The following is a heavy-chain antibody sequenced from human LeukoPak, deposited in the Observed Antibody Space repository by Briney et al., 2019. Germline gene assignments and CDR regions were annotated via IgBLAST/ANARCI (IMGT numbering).Heavy chain of an antibody. CDR3: ARHSDGYNDF. Sequence: GESLKISFKGSGXRFGNYCIAWVRQMPGKGLESMGIIYPGDSDTRYSPSFQGQVTFSADKSISTAYLQWSSLKASDTAMYYCARHSDGYNDFWGQGTLVTVSS. D-gene: IGHD5-24*01. J-gene: IGHJ4*02. CDR2: IYPGDSDT. V-gene: IGHV5-51*01. CDR1: GXRFGNYC.